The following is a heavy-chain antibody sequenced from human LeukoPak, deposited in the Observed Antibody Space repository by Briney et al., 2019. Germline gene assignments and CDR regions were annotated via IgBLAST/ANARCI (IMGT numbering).Heavy chain of an antibody. Sequence: GGSLRLSCAASGFTFSSYSMNWVRQAPGKGLEWVSSISSSSSYIYYADSVKGRFTISRDNAKNSLYLQMNSLRAEDTAVYYYAREGEGAAAGTLDYWGQGTLVTVSS. D-gene: IGHD6-13*01. J-gene: IGHJ4*02. CDR1: GFTFSSYS. V-gene: IGHV3-21*01. CDR2: ISSSSSYI. CDR3: AREGEGAAAGTLDY.